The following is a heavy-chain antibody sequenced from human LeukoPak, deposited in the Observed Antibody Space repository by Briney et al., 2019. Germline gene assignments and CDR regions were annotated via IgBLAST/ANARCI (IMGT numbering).Heavy chain of an antibody. CDR2: ITWDSGRI. CDR3: AKDLDASGRQNDYYHYGMDV. Sequence: PGGSLRLSCAASGFSFHDYDMHWVRQAPGKGLEWVAGITWDSGRIGYADSVKGRFTVSRDDAQNSLYLQMNSLRPEDTALYYCAKDLDASGRQNDYYHYGMDVWGQGTTVTVSS. V-gene: IGHV3-9*01. CDR1: GFSFHDYD. D-gene: IGHD3-10*01. J-gene: IGHJ6*02.